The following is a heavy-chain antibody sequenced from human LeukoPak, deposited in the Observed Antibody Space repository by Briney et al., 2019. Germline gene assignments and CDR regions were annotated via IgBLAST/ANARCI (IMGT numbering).Heavy chain of an antibody. J-gene: IGHJ6*02. Sequence: GGSLRLSCAASGFTFSTYGMHWVRQAPGKGLEWVAVIWYDGSNKYYADSVEGRFTISRDSSKNTLYLQMNSLRAEDTAVYYCARGGYCSGGSCYTVGYYGMDVWGQGTTVTVSS. CDR2: IWYDGSNK. CDR3: ARGGYCSGGSCYTVGYYGMDV. V-gene: IGHV3-33*01. D-gene: IGHD2-15*01. CDR1: GFTFSTYG.